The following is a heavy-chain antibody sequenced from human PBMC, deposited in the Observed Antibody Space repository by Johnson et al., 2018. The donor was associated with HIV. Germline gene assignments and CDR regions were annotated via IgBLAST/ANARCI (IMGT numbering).Heavy chain of an antibody. V-gene: IGHV3-20*04. CDR2: ISWNSETV. J-gene: IGHJ3*02. Sequence: VQLVESGGGVARPGGSLRLSCVASGFTFDDYGMSWVRQAPGKGLEWVSGISWNSETVGFAASVRGRFSISRDNAENSLYLQMNSLRPEDTALYSCAKDMWGAARGAFDIWGQGTMVTVSS. CDR1: GFTFDDYG. D-gene: IGHD6-6*01. CDR3: AKDMWGAARGAFDI.